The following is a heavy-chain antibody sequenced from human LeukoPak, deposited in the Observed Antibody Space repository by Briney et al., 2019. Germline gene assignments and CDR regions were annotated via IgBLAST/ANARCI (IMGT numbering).Heavy chain of an antibody. V-gene: IGHV1-69*13. CDR1: GGTFSSYA. CDR2: IIHFFGTA. D-gene: IGHD3-22*01. CDR3: ARTQNPYYYDSSGYPPDY. J-gene: IGHJ4*02. Sequence: SVKVSCKASGGTFSSYAISWVRQAPGQGLEWMGGIIHFFGTANYAQKFQGRVTITADESTSTAYMELSSLRSEDTAVYYCARTQNPYYYDSSGYPPDYWGQGTLVTVSS.